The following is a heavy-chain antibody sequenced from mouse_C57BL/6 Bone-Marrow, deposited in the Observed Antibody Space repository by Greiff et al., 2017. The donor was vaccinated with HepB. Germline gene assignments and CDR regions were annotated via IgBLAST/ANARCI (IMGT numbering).Heavy chain of an antibody. J-gene: IGHJ2*01. Sequence: QVQLQQSGAELVRPGTSVKVSCKASGYAFTNYLIEWVKQRPGQGLEWIGVINPGSGGTNYNGKFKGKATLTANKSSSTAYMQLSSLTSEDSAVYCCARYPIYYGHYWGQGTTLTVSS. D-gene: IGHD2-1*01. CDR2: INPGSGGT. V-gene: IGHV1-54*01. CDR1: GYAFTNYL. CDR3: ARYPIYYGHY.